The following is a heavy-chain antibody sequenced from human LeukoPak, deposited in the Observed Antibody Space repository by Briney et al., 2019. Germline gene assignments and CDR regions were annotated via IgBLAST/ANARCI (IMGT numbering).Heavy chain of an antibody. D-gene: IGHD2-2*01. CDR2: INSDGSST. CDR1: GFTFSSYW. Sequence: GGSLRLSCAASGFTFSSYWMHWVRQAPGKGLVWVSRINSDGSSTSYADSVKGRFTISRDNAKNSLYLQMNSLRAEDTAVYYCAREEVYCSSTSCLTLWRSGFDYWGQGTLVTVSS. J-gene: IGHJ4*02. V-gene: IGHV3-74*01. CDR3: AREEVYCSSTSCLTLWRSGFDY.